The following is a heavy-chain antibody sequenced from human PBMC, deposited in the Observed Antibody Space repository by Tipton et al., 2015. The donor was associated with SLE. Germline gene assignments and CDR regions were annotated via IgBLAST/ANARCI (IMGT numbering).Heavy chain of an antibody. Sequence: QLVQSGPEVKKPGASVKISCEASGNTFSSDYVNWVRQAPGQGLEWIGIINPSGERTNSARKLQDRVILTRDTATSTVYMELRSLRSDDTAVYYCARGAANQWLFNWFDSWGQGTLVTVSS. CDR2: INPSGERT. CDR1: GNTFSSDY. CDR3: ARGAANQWLFNWFDS. V-gene: IGHV1-46*04. D-gene: IGHD6-19*01. J-gene: IGHJ5*01.